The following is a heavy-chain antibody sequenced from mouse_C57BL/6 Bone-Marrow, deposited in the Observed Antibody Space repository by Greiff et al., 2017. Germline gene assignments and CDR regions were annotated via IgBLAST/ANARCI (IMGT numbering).Heavy chain of an antibody. CDR1: GYTFTDYY. J-gene: IGHJ2*01. Sequence: VQLQQSGPELVKPGASVKISCKASGYTFTDYYMNWVKQSHGKSLEWIGDINPNNGGTSYNQKFKGKATLTVDKSSSTAYMELRSLTSEDSAVXYCARVTARALYYFDYWGQGTTLTVSS. V-gene: IGHV1-26*01. D-gene: IGHD3-2*01. CDR2: INPNNGGT. CDR3: ARVTARALYYFDY.